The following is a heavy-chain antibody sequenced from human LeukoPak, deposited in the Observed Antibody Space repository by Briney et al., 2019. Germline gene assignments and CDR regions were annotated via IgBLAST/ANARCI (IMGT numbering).Heavy chain of an antibody. CDR1: GGSFSGYY. CDR3: ARKSIATAGRKPYDY. D-gene: IGHD6-13*01. V-gene: IGHV4-34*01. J-gene: IGHJ4*02. Sequence: SETLSLTCAVYGGSFSGYYWSWIRQPPGKGLEWTGEIDHSGRTNSNASLKSRVTISVDVSKDQFSLRLTSVTAADTAVYYCARKSIATAGRKPYDYWDQGTLVTVSS. CDR2: IDHSGRT.